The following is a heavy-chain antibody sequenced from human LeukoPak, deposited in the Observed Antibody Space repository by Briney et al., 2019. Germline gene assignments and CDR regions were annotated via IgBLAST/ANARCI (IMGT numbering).Heavy chain of an antibody. D-gene: IGHD3-22*01. CDR3: ARGEYYYDSSGYLSLFDY. V-gene: IGHV4-59*12. CDR1: GGSISSYY. J-gene: IGHJ4*02. Sequence: PSETLSLTCTVSGGSISSYYWSWIRQPPGKGLEWIGYIYYSGSTNYNPPLKGRVTISVDTSKNQFSLKLSSVTAADTAVYYCARGEYYYDSSGYLSLFDYWGQGTLVTVSS. CDR2: IYYSGST.